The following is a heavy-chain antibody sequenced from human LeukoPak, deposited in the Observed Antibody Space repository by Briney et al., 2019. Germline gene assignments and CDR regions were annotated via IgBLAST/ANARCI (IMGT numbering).Heavy chain of an antibody. CDR3: AKDRSSSWFCAFDI. J-gene: IGHJ3*02. CDR1: GFTFSSYG. Sequence: GRSLRLSCAASGFTFSSYGMHWVRQAPGKGLEWVAVISYDGSNKYYADSVKGRFTISRDNSKNTLYLQMNSLRAEDTAVYYCAKDRSSSWFCAFDIWGQGTMVTVSS. V-gene: IGHV3-30*18. D-gene: IGHD6-13*01. CDR2: ISYDGSNK.